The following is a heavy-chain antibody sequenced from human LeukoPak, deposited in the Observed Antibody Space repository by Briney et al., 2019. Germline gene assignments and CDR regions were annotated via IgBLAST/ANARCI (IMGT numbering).Heavy chain of an antibody. V-gene: IGHV3-30*04. CDR1: GFSFSSYA. J-gene: IGHJ4*02. Sequence: GGSLRLSCIASGFSFSSYAMHWVRQAPGKGLGWVAVISNDGSDKHYADSVKGRFTISRDNFKNTLYLQMNSLMSAEDTAVYYCARDASHSADYYFDSWGQGTLVTASS. CDR2: ISNDGSDK. CDR3: ARDASHSADYYFDS.